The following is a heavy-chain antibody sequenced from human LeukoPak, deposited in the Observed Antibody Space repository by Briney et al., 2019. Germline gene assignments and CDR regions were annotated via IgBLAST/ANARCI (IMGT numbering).Heavy chain of an antibody. CDR1: GGSISSGDYY. J-gene: IGHJ4*02. D-gene: IGHD3-9*01. CDR2: IYFSGST. Sequence: PSQTLSLTCSVSGGSISSGDYYWRWIRQPPGKGLEWIVYIYFSGSTYYNPSLKSRVSISVDTSKNQFSLKLSSVTAADTAVYYCVIDRYFIGFDYWGQGTLVTGSS. V-gene: IGHV4-30-4*01. CDR3: VIDRYFIGFDY.